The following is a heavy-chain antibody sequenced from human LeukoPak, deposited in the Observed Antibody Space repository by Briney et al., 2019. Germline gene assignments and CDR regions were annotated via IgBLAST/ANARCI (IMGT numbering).Heavy chain of an antibody. J-gene: IGHJ4*02. V-gene: IGHV1-2*02. Sequence: SVKVSCKASGYTFTGYYMHWVRQAPGQGLEWMGWINPNSGGTNYAQKFQDRVTMTRDTSITTVYMELSRLTSDDTAVYYCARGSRTKSGSRVPSDYWGQGTLVTVSS. CDR3: ARGSRTKSGSRVPSDY. CDR2: INPNSGGT. CDR1: GYTFTGYY. D-gene: IGHD2-2*01.